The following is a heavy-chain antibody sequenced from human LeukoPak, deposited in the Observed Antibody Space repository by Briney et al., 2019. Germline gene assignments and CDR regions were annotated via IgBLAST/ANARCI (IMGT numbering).Heavy chain of an antibody. D-gene: IGHD3-10*01. CDR1: GFTFSSDA. J-gene: IGHJ4*02. CDR2: ISGSGGST. CDR3: AKDLVVTAPAYYGSGSYIL. Sequence: GGSLRLSCAASGFTFSSDAMSWVRQAPGKGLEWVSAISGSGGSTYYADSVKGRFTISRDNSKNTLYLQMNSLRAEDTAVYYCAKDLVVTAPAYYGSGSYILWGQGTLVTVSS. V-gene: IGHV3-23*01.